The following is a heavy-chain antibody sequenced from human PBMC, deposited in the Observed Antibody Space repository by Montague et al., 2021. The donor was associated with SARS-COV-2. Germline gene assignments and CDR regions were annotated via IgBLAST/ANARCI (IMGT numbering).Heavy chain of an antibody. V-gene: IGHV4-39*01. CDR3: ARPQQQLAFDY. Sequence: SETLSLTCTVSGGSLSSSSYYWGWIRQPPGKGLEWVGSFFYSGSTYYNPSLKSRVTISVDTSKIQFSLKLSSVTAADTAVYYCARPQQQLAFDYWGQGTLVTVSS. CDR2: FFYSGST. CDR1: GGSLSSSSYY. J-gene: IGHJ4*02. D-gene: IGHD6-13*01.